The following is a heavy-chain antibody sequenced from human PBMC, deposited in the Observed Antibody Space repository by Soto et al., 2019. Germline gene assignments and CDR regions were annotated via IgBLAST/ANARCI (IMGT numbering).Heavy chain of an antibody. D-gene: IGHD6-19*01. CDR1: GYTFTSYG. J-gene: IGHJ4*02. CDR2: ISAYNGNT. V-gene: IGHV1-18*01. CDR3: ARGIRVYSSGWPIDY. Sequence: GASVKASGTASGYTFTSYGISCVRQAPRQGLEWMGWISAYNGNTNYAQKLQGRVTMTTDTSTSTAYMELRSLRSDDTAVYYCARGIRVYSSGWPIDYWGQGTLVTVSS.